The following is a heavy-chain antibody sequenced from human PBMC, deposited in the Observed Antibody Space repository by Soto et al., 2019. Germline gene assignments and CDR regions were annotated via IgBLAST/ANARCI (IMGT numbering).Heavy chain of an antibody. Sequence: SETLSLTCAVSGGSIRSGGYSWSWIRQPPGKGLEWIGYIYHSGSTYYNPSLKSRVTMTRDTSISTAYMELSRLRSDDTAVYYCARGRAPYSSSWYEGEYYYYYMDVWGKGTTVTVSS. CDR2: IYHSGST. V-gene: IGHV4-30-2*01. CDR1: GGSIRSGGYS. J-gene: IGHJ6*03. D-gene: IGHD6-13*01. CDR3: ARGRAPYSSSWYEGEYYYYYMDV.